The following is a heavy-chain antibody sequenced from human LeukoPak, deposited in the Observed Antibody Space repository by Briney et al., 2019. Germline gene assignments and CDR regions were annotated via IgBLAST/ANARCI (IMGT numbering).Heavy chain of an antibody. Sequence: GGSLRLSCAASGFTFSSYWMSWVRQAPGKGLEWVANIKQDGSEKYYVDSVKSRFTISRDNAKNSLYLQMNSLRAEDTAVYYCARESQPDYDFWSGYYTSFDYWGQGTLVTVSS. CDR1: GFTFSSYW. J-gene: IGHJ4*02. D-gene: IGHD3-3*01. CDR2: IKQDGSEK. CDR3: ARESQPDYDFWSGYYTSFDY. V-gene: IGHV3-7*01.